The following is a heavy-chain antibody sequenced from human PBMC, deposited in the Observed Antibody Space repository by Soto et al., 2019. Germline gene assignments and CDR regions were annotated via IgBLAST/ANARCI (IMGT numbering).Heavy chain of an antibody. V-gene: IGHV3-48*01. CDR3: AREGRSYYGMDV. CDR2: ISSSSRTI. CDR1: GFTFSSYS. Sequence: EVQLVESGGGLVQPGGSLRLSCAASGFTFSSYSMNWVRQAPGKGLEWVSYISSSSRTIYYADSVKGRFTISRDNAKNSLYLQMNSLSAEETAVYYCAREGRSYYGMDVWGQGTTVTVS. J-gene: IGHJ6*02.